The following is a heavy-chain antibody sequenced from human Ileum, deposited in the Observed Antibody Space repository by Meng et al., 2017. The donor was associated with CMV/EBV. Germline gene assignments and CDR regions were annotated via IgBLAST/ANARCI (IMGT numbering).Heavy chain of an antibody. CDR3: ARNYYDSGPFQY. D-gene: IGHD3-22*01. CDR2: IYWDDDK. Sequence: HISLEESGPTHVQPTQSLALPCTFSGFALSTTGVGVGSIRQPPGKALEWLALIYWDDDKRYSPSLKSRLTITKDTSKNQVVLTMTNMDPVDTATYYCARNYYDSGPFQYWGQGTLVIVSS. J-gene: IGHJ4*01. CDR1: GFALSTTGVG. V-gene: IGHV2-5*02.